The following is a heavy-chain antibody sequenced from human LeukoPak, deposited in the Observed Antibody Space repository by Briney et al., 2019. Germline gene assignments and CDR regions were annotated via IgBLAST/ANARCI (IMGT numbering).Heavy chain of an antibody. D-gene: IGHD1-26*01. Sequence: SETLSLTCTVSGYSISSGYYWGWIRQPPGKGLEWIGSIYHSGSTYYNPSLKSRVTISVDTSKNQFSLKLSSVTAADTAVYYCAAFSSDYPIDWYYYYMDVWGKGTTVTVSS. CDR2: IYHSGST. V-gene: IGHV4-38-2*02. CDR1: GYSISSGYY. J-gene: IGHJ6*03. CDR3: AAFSSDYPIDWYYYYMDV.